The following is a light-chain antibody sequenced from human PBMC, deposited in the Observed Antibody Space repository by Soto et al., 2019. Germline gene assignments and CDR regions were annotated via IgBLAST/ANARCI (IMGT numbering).Light chain of an antibody. V-gene: IGKV3-20*01. CDR1: QSVTNDF. Sequence: ENVLTQSPGTLSLSPGERATLSYRASQSVTNDFFAWYQQRPGQAPRLLIYGISNRATGIPDRFSGSGSGTDFTLTISRLEPEDFVVYYCQQYVTLPHTFGQGTKLEVK. CDR3: QQYVTLPHT. J-gene: IGKJ2*01. CDR2: GIS.